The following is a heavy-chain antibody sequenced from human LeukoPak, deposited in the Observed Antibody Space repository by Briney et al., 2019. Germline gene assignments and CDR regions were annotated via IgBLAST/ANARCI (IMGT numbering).Heavy chain of an antibody. V-gene: IGHV3-23*01. J-gene: IGHJ5*02. CDR1: GFTFSNYA. CDR3: AKESTVTPGNVNWFDP. CDR2: ISGGGSST. Sequence: GGSLRLSCAASGFTFSNYAMSWVRQAPGKGLEWVSSISGGGSSTYYADSVKGRFTISRDNSKNTLYLHMNTLRADDTAVYYCAKESTVTPGNVNWFDPWGRGTLVTVSS. D-gene: IGHD4-17*01.